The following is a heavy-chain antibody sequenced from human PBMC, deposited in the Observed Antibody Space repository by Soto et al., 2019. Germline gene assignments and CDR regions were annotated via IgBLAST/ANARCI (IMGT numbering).Heavy chain of an antibody. CDR2: INAGYGNT. V-gene: IGHV1-3*01. J-gene: IGHJ4*02. CDR3: ARGTGDGTFDF. D-gene: IGHD7-27*01. CDR1: GYTFSSYA. Sequence: QVHLVQSGAEVRKPGASVKVSCKASGYTFSSYAMHWVRQAPGHRLEWMGWINAGYGNTKSSQKFQDRVTISRDTSASTAYMELTSLRSEDTAVYYCARGTGDGTFDFWGQGTLVTVYS.